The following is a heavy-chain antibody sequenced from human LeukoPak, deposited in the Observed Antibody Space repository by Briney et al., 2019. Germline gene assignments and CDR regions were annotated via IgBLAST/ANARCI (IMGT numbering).Heavy chain of an antibody. V-gene: IGHV1-69*13. Sequence: SVKVSCKASGGAFSSYAISWVRQAPGQGLEWMGGIIPIFGTANYAQKFQGRVTITADESTSTAYMELSSLRSEDTAVYYCARVGLAAAGIFDYWGQGTLVTVSS. D-gene: IGHD6-13*01. CDR1: GGAFSSYA. CDR3: ARVGLAAAGIFDY. J-gene: IGHJ4*02. CDR2: IIPIFGTA.